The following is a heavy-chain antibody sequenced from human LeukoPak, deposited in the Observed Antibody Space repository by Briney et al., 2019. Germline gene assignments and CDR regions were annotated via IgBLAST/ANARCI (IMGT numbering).Heavy chain of an antibody. J-gene: IGHJ6*02. CDR3: ARERSRYGMDV. CDR1: GFTFSSYE. Sequence: GGSLRLSCAASGFTFSSYEMNWVRQAPGKGLEWVSYISSSGSTIYYADSVKGRFTISRDNAKNSLYLQMNSLRAEDTAVYYCARERSRYGMDVWGQGTTVTVSS. V-gene: IGHV3-48*03. CDR2: ISSSGSTI.